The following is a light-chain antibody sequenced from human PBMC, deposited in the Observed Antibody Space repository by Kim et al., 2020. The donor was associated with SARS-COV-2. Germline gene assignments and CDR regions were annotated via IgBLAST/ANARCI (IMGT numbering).Light chain of an antibody. CDR1: TLRDNY. CDR3: SSRDNTGNFPHVV. Sequence: GQTVSITGKSETLRDNYAISYNNRPRQAPQLVIYGHNNRPSGIPDRCSGSSSGNRTSLIITGAQAEDEADFYCSSRDNTGNFPHVVFGGGTQLTVL. V-gene: IGLV3-19*01. J-gene: IGLJ2*01. CDR2: GHN.